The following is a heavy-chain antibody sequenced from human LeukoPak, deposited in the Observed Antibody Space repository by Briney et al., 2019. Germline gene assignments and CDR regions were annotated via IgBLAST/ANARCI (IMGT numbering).Heavy chain of an antibody. D-gene: IGHD3-22*01. J-gene: IGHJ4*02. V-gene: IGHV3-53*05. CDR2: IYSGGST. Sequence: GGSLRLSCAASGLTVSSNYMSWVRQAPGKGLEWVSVIYSGGSTYYADSVKGRFVISRDNSRNTLYLYMNNLRAEDSAVYYCAKAGLESSGYYLYLFDSWGQGTPVTVSS. CDR3: AKAGLESSGYYLYLFDS. CDR1: GLTVSSNY.